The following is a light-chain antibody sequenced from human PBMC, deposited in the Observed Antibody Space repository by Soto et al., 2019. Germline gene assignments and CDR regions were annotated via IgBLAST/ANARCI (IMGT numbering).Light chain of an antibody. CDR1: SSDVGGYNY. Sequence: QSALTQPRSVSGSPGQSVTISCTGTSSDVGGYNYVSWYQQHPGKAPKLMIYDVSKRPSGVPDRFSGSKSGNTASLTISGLQAEDEADYYCSSYAGSYTVLFGGGTKGHRP. CDR2: DVS. CDR3: SSYAGSYTVL. V-gene: IGLV2-11*01. J-gene: IGLJ2*01.